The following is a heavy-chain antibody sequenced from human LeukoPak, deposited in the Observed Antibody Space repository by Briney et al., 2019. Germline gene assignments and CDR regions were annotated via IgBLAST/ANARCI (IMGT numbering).Heavy chain of an antibody. Sequence: PSETLSLTCTVSGGSISTYYWNWIRQPPGKGLEWIGYIYYSGSTYYNPSLKSRVTISVDTSKNQFSLKLSSVTAADTAVYYCARDSVRVGIRRYYYGMDVWGQGTTVTVSS. CDR2: IYYSGST. CDR1: GGSISTYY. J-gene: IGHJ6*02. CDR3: ARDSVRVGIRRYYYGMDV. V-gene: IGHV4-59*12. D-gene: IGHD2-2*01.